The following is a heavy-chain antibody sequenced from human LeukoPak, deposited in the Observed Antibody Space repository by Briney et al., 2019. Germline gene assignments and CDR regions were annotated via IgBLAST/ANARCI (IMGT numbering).Heavy chain of an antibody. CDR3: ARHIGGGIEDMDV. V-gene: IGHV4-4*09. D-gene: IGHD3-16*02. CDR1: GGSIGTYY. J-gene: IGHJ6*03. CDR2: IYVTGST. Sequence: SETLSLTCTASGGSIGTYYWSWIRQSPGKGLEWIGYIYVTGSTRYNPYLQSPVTISVDPSRNQFFLNMSSVTAADTAVYYCARHIGGGIEDMDVWGKGTKVTVSS.